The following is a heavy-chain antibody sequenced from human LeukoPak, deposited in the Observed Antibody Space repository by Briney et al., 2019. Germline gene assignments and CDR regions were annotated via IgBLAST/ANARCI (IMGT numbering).Heavy chain of an antibody. CDR1: GFTFSSYA. J-gene: IGHJ4*02. CDR3: AKDGHSSGWFYYFDY. V-gene: IGHV3-23*01. D-gene: IGHD6-19*01. CDR2: ISGSGGGT. Sequence: GGSLRLSCAASGFTFSSYAMSWVRQAPGKGLEWVSAISGSGGGTDYADSVKGRFTISRDNSKNTLYLQMNSLRAEDTAVYYCAKDGHSSGWFYYFDYWGQETLVTVSS.